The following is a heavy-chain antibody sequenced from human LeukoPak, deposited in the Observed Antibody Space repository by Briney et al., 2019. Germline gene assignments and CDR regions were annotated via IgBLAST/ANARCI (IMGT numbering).Heavy chain of an antibody. CDR2: ISAYNGNT. D-gene: IGHD3-16*01. Sequence: ASVKVSCKASGYTFTNYNISWVRQAPGQGLEWMGWISAYNGNTNYAQKLQGRVTITRDTSASTAYMELSSLRSEDMAVYYCAREFGDYWGQGTLVTVSS. CDR3: AREFGDY. CDR1: GYTFTNYN. J-gene: IGHJ4*02. V-gene: IGHV1-18*03.